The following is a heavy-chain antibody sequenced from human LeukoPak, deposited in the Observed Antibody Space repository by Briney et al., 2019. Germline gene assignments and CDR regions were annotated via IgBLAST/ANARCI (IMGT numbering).Heavy chain of an antibody. CDR3: ASLTYYYDSMVGY. Sequence: SETLSLTCAVYGGSFSGYYWSWIRQPPGKGLEWIGSIYYSGSTYYNPSLKSRVTISVDTSKNQFSLKLSSVTAADTAVYYCASLTYYYDSMVGYWGQGTLVTVSS. D-gene: IGHD3-22*01. J-gene: IGHJ4*02. V-gene: IGHV4-34*01. CDR1: GGSFSGYY. CDR2: IYYSGST.